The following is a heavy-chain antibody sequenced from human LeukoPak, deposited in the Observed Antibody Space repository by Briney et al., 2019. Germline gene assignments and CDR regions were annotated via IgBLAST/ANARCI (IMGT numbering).Heavy chain of an antibody. CDR2: ISAYNGNT. CDR1: RYTFTIYG. D-gene: IGHD3-10*01. CDR3: SRVLAVTMVREGLDY. Sequence: ASVTVSCTASRYTFTIYGISWVRQAPAQGLEWMGWISAYNGNTNYAQQLQSRVTMTTVTSTSTAYMVLRSLLSDDPAVYYCSRVLAVTMVREGLDYWGEGTLVTVS. J-gene: IGHJ4*02. V-gene: IGHV1-18*01.